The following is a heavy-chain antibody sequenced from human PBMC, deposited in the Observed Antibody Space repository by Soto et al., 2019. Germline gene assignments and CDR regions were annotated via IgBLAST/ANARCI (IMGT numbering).Heavy chain of an antibody. D-gene: IGHD3-9*01. J-gene: IGHJ4*02. CDR3: ASPRAQYYDILTGSIDS. Sequence: PSETLSLTCTVSGGSISSSSYYWGWVRQPPGKGLEWIGSIYYSGNTYYNPSLKSRVTISVDTSKNQFSLKLSSVTAADTAVYYCASPRAQYYDILTGSIDSWGQGTLIT. CDR1: GGSISSSSYY. CDR2: IYYSGNT. V-gene: IGHV4-39*01.